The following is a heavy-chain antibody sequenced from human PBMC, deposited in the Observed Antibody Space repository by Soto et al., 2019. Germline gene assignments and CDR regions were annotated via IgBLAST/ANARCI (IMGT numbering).Heavy chain of an antibody. J-gene: IGHJ4*02. V-gene: IGHV3-9*01. CDR3: AKTVLGYCSGGSSLGVFDY. Sequence: EVQLVESGGGLVQPGRSLRLSCAASGFTFDDYAMHWVRQAPGKGLEWVSGISWNSGSIGYADSVKGRFTISRDNAKNSLYLQMNSLRAEDTALYYCAKTVLGYCSGGSSLGVFDYWGQGTLVTVSS. CDR2: ISWNSGSI. CDR1: GFTFDDYA. D-gene: IGHD2-15*01.